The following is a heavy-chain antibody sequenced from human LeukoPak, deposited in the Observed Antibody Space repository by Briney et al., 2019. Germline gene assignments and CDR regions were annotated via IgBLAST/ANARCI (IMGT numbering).Heavy chain of an antibody. D-gene: IGHD4-17*01. Sequence: GRSLRLSCAASGFTFSSYEMNWVRQAPGKGLEWVSYISSSGSTKYYADSVKGRFTISRDNAKNSLYLQMNSLRAEDTAVYYCARYDYGDYVVDYWGQGTLVTVSS. J-gene: IGHJ4*02. CDR3: ARYDYGDYVVDY. CDR1: GFTFSSYE. V-gene: IGHV3-48*03. CDR2: ISSSGSTK.